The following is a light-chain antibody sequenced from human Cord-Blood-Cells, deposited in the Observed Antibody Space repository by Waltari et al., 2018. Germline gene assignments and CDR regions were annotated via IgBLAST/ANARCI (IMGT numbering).Light chain of an antibody. V-gene: IGLV2-23*01. CDR3: CSYAGSSTWV. Sequence: QSALTQPASVSGSPGQSITISCTGTSSDVGSYNLVSWYQQHPGKAPELMISEGSSRPSGVSNRFSGSKSGNTASLTISGLQAEDEADYYCCSYAGSSTWVFGGGTKLTVL. CDR1: SSDVGSYNL. CDR2: EGS. J-gene: IGLJ3*02.